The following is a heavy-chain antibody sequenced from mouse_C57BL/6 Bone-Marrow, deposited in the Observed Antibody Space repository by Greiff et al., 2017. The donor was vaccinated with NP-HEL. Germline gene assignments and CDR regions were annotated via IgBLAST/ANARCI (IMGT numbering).Heavy chain of an antibody. Sequence: QVQLQQPGAELVMPGASVKLSCKASGYTFTSYWMHWVKQRPGQGLEWIGEIDPSDSYTNYNQKFKGKSTLTVDKSSSTAYMQLSSLTSEDSAVYYCARSCYYDYWGQGTTLTVSS. CDR2: IDPSDSYT. J-gene: IGHJ2*01. CDR1: GYTFTSYW. V-gene: IGHV1-69*01. D-gene: IGHD2-3*01. CDR3: ARSCYYDY.